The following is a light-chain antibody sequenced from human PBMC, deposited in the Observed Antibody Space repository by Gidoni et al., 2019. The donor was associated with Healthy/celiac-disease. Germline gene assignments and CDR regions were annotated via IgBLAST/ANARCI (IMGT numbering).Light chain of an antibody. CDR2: AAS. CDR1: QSISSY. CDR3: QQSYSTLLFT. V-gene: IGKV1-39*01. Sequence: DIQMHQSPSSLSASVGDRVTIPGRPSQSISSYLNWYQQKPGKAPQLLIYAASSLQRGVASRFIGSGSCTDFSLTISSRQPEDFVTYYCQQSYSTLLFTFGPGTKVDIK. J-gene: IGKJ3*01.